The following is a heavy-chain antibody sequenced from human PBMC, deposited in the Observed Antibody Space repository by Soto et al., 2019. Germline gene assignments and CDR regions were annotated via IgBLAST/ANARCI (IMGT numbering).Heavy chain of an antibody. Sequence: QVQLQQWGAGLLKPSETLSLTCAVDSGSFSTYYCILTRQPPGKGLEWIGEVHPSGDTDSNPSLSNRLTISLATSTNQLSLQLTCLTAAATAVYMCSIGRDPHQGGRTWGPGTLVTVSS. CDR3: SIGRDPHQGGRT. D-gene: IGHD3-16*01. V-gene: IGHV4-34*02. CDR1: SGSFSTYY. CDR2: VHPSGDT. J-gene: IGHJ5*02.